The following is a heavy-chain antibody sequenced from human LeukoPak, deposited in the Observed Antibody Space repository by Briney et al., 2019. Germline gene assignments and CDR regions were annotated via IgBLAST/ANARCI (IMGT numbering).Heavy chain of an antibody. CDR2: ISAYNGNT. Sequence: ASVTVSCKASGYTFTSYGISWVRQAPGQGLEWMGWISAYNGNTNYAQKLQGRVTMTTDTSTSTAYMELSSLRSDDTAVYYCARDRAVRGVIITSPLAYWGQGPLVTVSS. D-gene: IGHD3-10*01. V-gene: IGHV1-18*01. CDR3: ARDRAVRGVIITSPLAY. J-gene: IGHJ4*02. CDR1: GYTFTSYG.